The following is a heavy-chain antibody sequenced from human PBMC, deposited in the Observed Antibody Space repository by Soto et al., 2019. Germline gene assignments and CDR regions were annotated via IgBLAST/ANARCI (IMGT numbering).Heavy chain of an antibody. V-gene: IGHV3-30*14. CDR2: ISYDGTDK. J-gene: IGHJ4*02. CDR3: ARGKDYYDASTYTFDY. D-gene: IGHD3-22*01. CDR1: GFNFRRYA. Sequence: GGSLRISCAASGFNFRRYAMHWVRQAPGKGLEWVAVISYDGTDKYYADSVKGRVTFSRDNSKDALYLQMSSLRTEDTAVYYCARGKDYYDASTYTFDYWGQGTLVTVSS.